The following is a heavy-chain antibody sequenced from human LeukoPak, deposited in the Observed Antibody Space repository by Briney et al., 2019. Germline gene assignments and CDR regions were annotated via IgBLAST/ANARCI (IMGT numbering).Heavy chain of an antibody. CDR3: ARGRIVGATLFDY. Sequence: PSETLSLTCTVSGYSISSGYYWGWIRQAPGKGLEWIGEINHSGSTNYNPSLKSRVTISVDTSKNQFSLKLSSVTAADTAVYYCARGRIVGATLFDYWGQGTLVTVSS. V-gene: IGHV4-38-2*02. CDR1: GYSISSGYY. J-gene: IGHJ4*02. CDR2: INHSGST. D-gene: IGHD1-26*01.